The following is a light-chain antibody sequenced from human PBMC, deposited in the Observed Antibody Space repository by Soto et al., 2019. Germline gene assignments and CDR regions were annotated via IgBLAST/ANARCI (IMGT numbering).Light chain of an antibody. Sequence: QSALTQPPSASGSPGQSVTISCTGTSSDVGAYNYVSWYQQHPGKAPKLMIYEVNKRPSGVPDRFSGSKSGNTASLTVSGLQAEDEADYYCSSYAGRNEVFGGGTKLTVL. CDR1: SSDVGAYNY. CDR3: SSYAGRNEV. J-gene: IGLJ2*01. CDR2: EVN. V-gene: IGLV2-8*01.